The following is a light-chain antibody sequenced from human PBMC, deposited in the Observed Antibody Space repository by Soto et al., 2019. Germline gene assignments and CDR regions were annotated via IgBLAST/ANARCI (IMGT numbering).Light chain of an antibody. V-gene: IGKV1-27*01. CDR2: AAS. Sequence: DIQMTQSPSSLSAFVGDRVTITCRASQDIGNFLVWYQQKPGKVPKLLIYAASTLQSGVPSRFSGSGSGTDFTLTISSLQPEDVATYYCQKCKVAPFTFGGGTKV. CDR1: QDIGNF. CDR3: QKCKVAPFT. J-gene: IGKJ4*01.